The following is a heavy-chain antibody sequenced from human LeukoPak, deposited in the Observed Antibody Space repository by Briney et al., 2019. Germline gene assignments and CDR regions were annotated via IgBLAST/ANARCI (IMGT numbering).Heavy chain of an antibody. Sequence: SETLPLTCTVSGGSISSYYWSWIRQPPGKGLEWIGYIYYSGSTNYNPSLKSRVTISVDTSKNQFSLKLSSVTAADTAVYYCARVGGYNSPFVYWGQGTLVTVSS. CDR1: GGSISSYY. J-gene: IGHJ4*02. V-gene: IGHV4-59*01. CDR3: ARVGGYNSPFVY. CDR2: IYYSGST. D-gene: IGHD5-24*01.